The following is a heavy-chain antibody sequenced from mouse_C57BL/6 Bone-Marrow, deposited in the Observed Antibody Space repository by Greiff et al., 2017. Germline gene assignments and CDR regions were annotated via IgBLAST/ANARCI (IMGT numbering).Heavy chain of an antibody. CDR3: ARDAGGTRGYWYFDV. J-gene: IGHJ1*03. V-gene: IGHV7-1*01. CDR1: GFTFSDFY. Sequence: EVMLVESGGGLVQSGRSLRLSCATSGFTFSDFYMEWVRQAPGKGLEWIAASRNKANDYTTEYSASVKGRFIVSRDTSQSILYLQMNALRAEDTASYYCARDAGGTRGYWYFDVWGTGTTVTVSS. D-gene: IGHD3-3*01. CDR2: SRNKANDYTT.